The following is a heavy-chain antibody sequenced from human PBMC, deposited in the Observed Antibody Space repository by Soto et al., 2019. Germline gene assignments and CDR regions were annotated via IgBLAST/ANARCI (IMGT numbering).Heavy chain of an antibody. D-gene: IGHD2-2*02. Sequence: PRLSCAASGFTFSSYSMNWVRQAPGTGLEWVSSISSSSSYIFYADSVKGRFTISRDNAKNAQYLQINSLRAEDTAVYYCATAGYCSSTSCYRGYYGMDVGGQGTTVTVS. J-gene: IGHJ6*02. CDR2: ISSSSSYI. CDR3: ATAGYCSSTSCYRGYYGMDV. CDR1: GFTFSSYS. V-gene: IGHV3-21*01.